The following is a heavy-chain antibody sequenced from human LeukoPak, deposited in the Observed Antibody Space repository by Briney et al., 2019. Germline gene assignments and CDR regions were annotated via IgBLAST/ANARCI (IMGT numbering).Heavy chain of an antibody. D-gene: IGHD6-6*01. V-gene: IGHV4-39*07. CDR3: ARGPYSSSSTYRMDV. J-gene: IGHJ6*03. CDR2: IYYSGST. Sequence: SETLSLTCTVSGGSISSSSYYWGWIRQPPGKGLEWIGSIYYSGSTYYNPSLKSRVTISVDTSKNQFSLKLSSVTAADTAVYYCARGPYSSSSTYRMDVWGKGTTVTVSS. CDR1: GGSISSSSYY.